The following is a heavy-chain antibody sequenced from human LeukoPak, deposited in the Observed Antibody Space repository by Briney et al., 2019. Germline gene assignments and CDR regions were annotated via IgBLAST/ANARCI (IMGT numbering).Heavy chain of an antibody. D-gene: IGHD3-3*01. J-gene: IGHJ3*02. Sequence: QPGGSLRLSCAASGFTFGSYWIYWVRQAPGKGLVCLSRVNNDGGGTIYADSVKGRFIISRDNAKNTAFLQLNSLRADDTAVYYCARGGDFHAFDIWGQGTMVTVSS. CDR2: VNNDGGGT. CDR3: ARGGDFHAFDI. CDR1: GFTFGSYW. V-gene: IGHV3-74*01.